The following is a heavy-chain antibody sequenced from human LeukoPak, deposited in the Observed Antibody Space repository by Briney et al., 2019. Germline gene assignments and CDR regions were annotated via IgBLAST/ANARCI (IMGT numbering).Heavy chain of an antibody. CDR2: ISTYNGHT. V-gene: IGHV1-18*01. CDR3: ARFFPQKWELPGKWFAP. Sequence: ASVKVSCKASGYTFNSYGISWVRQAPGQGLEWMGWISTYNGHTNYAQKVQDRGTMTRDTSTSTVYMELRSLRYDDTAVYYCARFFPQKWELPGKWFAPWGQGTLVTVSS. CDR1: GYTFNSYG. D-gene: IGHD1-26*01. J-gene: IGHJ5*02.